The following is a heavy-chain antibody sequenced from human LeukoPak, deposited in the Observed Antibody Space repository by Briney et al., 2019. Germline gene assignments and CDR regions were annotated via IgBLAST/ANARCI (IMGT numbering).Heavy chain of an antibody. CDR3: ARAPSGGTHPIDY. CDR2: INPNSGGT. V-gene: IGHV1-2*02. D-gene: IGHD1-1*01. CDR1: GYTFTGYY. J-gene: IGHJ4*02. Sequence: ASVKVSCKASGYTFTGYYMHWVRQAPGQGLEWMGWINPNSGGTNYAQKFQGRVTMTRDTSISTAYMELSRLRSDDTAVYYCARAPSGGTHPIDYWGQGTLVTVSS.